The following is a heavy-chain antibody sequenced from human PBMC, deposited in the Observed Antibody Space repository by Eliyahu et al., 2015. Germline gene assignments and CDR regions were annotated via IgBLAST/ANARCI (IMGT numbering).Heavy chain of an antibody. Sequence: QVQLVESGGGVVQPGRSLXLSCAASGXPFRSYGMHWVRQAPGKGLEWVALISNDGRMKFYADSVKGRFIISRDSSQNTVILEMNSLRDEDTARYYCAKEVVSDYYNGMDVWGQGTTVTVSS. CDR3: AKEVVSDYYNGMDV. CDR2: ISNDGRMK. CDR1: GXPFRSYG. V-gene: IGHV3-30*18. J-gene: IGHJ6*02. D-gene: IGHD2/OR15-2a*01.